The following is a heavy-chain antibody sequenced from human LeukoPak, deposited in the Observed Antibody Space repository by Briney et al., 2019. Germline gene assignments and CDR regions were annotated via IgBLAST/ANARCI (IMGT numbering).Heavy chain of an antibody. CDR2: IHTSGST. D-gene: IGHD2-2*01. J-gene: IGHJ4*02. Sequence: SETLSLSCTVSGGSISSGSYYWSWIRQPAGKGLEWIGRIHTSGSTNYNPSLKSRVTVSVDTSKNQFSLKLSSVTAADTAVYYCAREVTGYCSSTSCHYYFDYWGQGTLVTVSS. CDR1: GGSISSGSYY. V-gene: IGHV4-61*02. CDR3: AREVTGYCSSTSCHYYFDY.